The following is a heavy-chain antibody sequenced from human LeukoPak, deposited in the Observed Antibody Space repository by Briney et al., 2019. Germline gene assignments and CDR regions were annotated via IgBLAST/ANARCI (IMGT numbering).Heavy chain of an antibody. V-gene: IGHV4-30-4*01. CDR3: ASQVEDYFDY. J-gene: IGHJ4*02. CDR2: IYYSGST. CDR1: GGSISSGDYY. Sequence: KASETLSLTCTVSGGSISSGDYYWSWIRQPPGKGLEWIGYIYYSGSTYYNPSLKSRVTISVGTSKNQFSLKLSSVTAADTAVYYCASQVEDYFDYWGQGTLVTVSS.